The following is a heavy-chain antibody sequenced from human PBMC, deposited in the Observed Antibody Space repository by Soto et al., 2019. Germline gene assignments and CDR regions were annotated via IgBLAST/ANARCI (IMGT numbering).Heavy chain of an antibody. CDR3: ARTMFRMTSPYYMDV. J-gene: IGHJ6*03. V-gene: IGHV5-51*01. CDR1: GYSFTSYW. Sequence: GGSLKISWKGSGYSFTSYWIGWVRQIPGKGLEWMGIIYPGDSDTRYSPSFQGQVTISADKSISTAYLQWSSLKASDTAMYYCARTMFRMTSPYYMDVWGKGNTVTFSS. CDR2: IYPGDSDT. D-gene: IGHD2-15*01.